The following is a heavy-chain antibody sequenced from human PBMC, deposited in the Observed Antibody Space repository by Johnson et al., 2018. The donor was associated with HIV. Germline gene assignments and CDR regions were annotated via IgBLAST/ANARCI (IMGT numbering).Heavy chain of an antibody. J-gene: IGHJ3*02. CDR1: GFTFSSYA. CDR3: AKDVGNFWPDAFDI. CDR2: ISYDGSNK. Sequence: QVQLVESGGGLVQPGVSLKLSCAAYGFTFSSYAMHWVRQAPGKGLEWVVVISYDGSNKYYADSVKARFNISRDNSKNTLYLQMNSLRAEDTAVYYCAKDVGNFWPDAFDIWVQGTMVTVSS. V-gene: IGHV3-30-3*02. D-gene: IGHD1-26*01.